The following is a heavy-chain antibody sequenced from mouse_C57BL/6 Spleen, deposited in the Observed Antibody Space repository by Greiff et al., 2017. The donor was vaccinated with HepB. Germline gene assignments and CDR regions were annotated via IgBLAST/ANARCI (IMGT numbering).Heavy chain of an antibody. J-gene: IGHJ4*01. V-gene: IGHV1-82*01. Sequence: VQLQQSGPELVKPGASVKISCKASGYAFSSSWMNWVKQRPGKGLEWIGRIYPGDGDTNYNGKFKGKATLTADKSSSTAYMQLSSLTSEDSAVYFCASRGYYAMDYWGQGTSVTVSS. CDR3: ASRGYYAMDY. CDR2: IYPGDGDT. CDR1: GYAFSSSW.